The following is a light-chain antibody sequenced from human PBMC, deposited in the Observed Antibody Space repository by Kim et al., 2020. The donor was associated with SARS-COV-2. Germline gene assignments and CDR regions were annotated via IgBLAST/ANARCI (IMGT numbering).Light chain of an antibody. J-gene: IGKJ1*01. CDR1: QSVSANY. CDR3: QQYATSPRT. CDR2: GAS. V-gene: IGKV3-20*01. Sequence: VLTQSPVTLSLSPGARASLSCRASQSVSANYFAWYQQKPGQAPRLLIYGASNRAAGVPDRFSGSGSGTDFTLTISRLEPEDFAVYYCQQYATSPRTFGQGTKVDIK.